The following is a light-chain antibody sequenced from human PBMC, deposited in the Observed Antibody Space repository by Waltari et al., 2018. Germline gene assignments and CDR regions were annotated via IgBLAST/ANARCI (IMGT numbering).Light chain of an antibody. CDR2: AAF. J-gene: IGKJ3*01. CDR3: QQSYRMPAT. CDR1: QSINRY. V-gene: IGKV1-39*01. Sequence: DIHMTHYPASVSASVGGRVSIICPASQSINRYLNWYQQRPGEAPKLLIYAAFNVKSGVPSRFRGTGSGTDFTLTISRLQPEDFAIYYCQQSYRMPATFGPGTKLDIK.